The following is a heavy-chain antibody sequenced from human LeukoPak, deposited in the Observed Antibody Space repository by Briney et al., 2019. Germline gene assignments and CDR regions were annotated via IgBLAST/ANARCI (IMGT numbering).Heavy chain of an antibody. V-gene: IGHV4-39*01. J-gene: IGHJ4*02. CDR2: IYYSGST. CDR3: AERMYSSGGH. CDR1: GGSISSSSYY. D-gene: IGHD6-19*01. Sequence: SETLSLTCTVSGGSISSSSYYWGWIRQPPGKGLEWIGSIYYSGSTYYNPSLKSRVTISVDTSKNQFSLKPSSVTAADTAVYYCAERMYSSGGHWGQGTLVTVSS.